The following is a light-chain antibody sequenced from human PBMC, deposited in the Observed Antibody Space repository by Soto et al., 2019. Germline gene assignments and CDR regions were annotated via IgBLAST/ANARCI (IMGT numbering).Light chain of an antibody. V-gene: IGKV3-15*01. CDR1: QSVFSN. J-gene: IGKJ1*01. Sequence: EIVMTQSPATLSVSTGERATLSCRASQSVFSNLAWYQQKPGQAPRLLIYGASTRATGIPARFSGSGSGTEFTLTISSLQSEDFAVYYCQQYNNWPPWTFGQGTKVEIK. CDR3: QQYNNWPPWT. CDR2: GAS.